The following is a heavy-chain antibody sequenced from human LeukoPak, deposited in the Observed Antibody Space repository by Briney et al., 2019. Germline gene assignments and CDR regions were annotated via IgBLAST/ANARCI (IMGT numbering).Heavy chain of an antibody. CDR1: GFTFSSYS. V-gene: IGHV3-21*01. J-gene: IGHJ6*02. D-gene: IGHD4-17*01. Sequence: PGGSLRLSCAASGFTFSSYSMNWVRQAPGKGLEWVSSISSSSSYIYYADSVKGRFTISRDNAKHSLYLQMNSLRAEDTAVYYCAREDLDYGDYGSYYYYGMDVWGQGTTVTVSS. CDR2: ISSSSSYI. CDR3: AREDLDYGDYGSYYYYGMDV.